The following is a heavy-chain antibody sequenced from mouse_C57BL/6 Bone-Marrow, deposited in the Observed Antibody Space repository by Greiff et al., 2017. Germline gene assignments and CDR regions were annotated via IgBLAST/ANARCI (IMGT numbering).Heavy chain of an antibody. V-gene: IGHV1-85*01. CDR1: GYTFTSYD. Sequence: VQLQQSGPELVKPGASVKLSCKASGYTFTSYDINWVKPRPGQGLEWIGWIYPRDGSTKYNEKFKGKATLTVDTSSSTAYMELHSLTSEDSAVYFCASKGTADYWGQGTTLTVSS. J-gene: IGHJ2*01. CDR3: ASKGTADY. D-gene: IGHD1-2*01. CDR2: IYPRDGST.